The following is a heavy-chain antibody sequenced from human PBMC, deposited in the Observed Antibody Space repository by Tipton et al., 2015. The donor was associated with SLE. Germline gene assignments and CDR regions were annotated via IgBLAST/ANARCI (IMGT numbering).Heavy chain of an antibody. V-gene: IGHV4-61*10. J-gene: IGHJ6*03. CDR3: ARRGGPHRGRQLVPFYYYMDV. D-gene: IGHD6-13*01. Sequence: TLSLTCTVSGGSISSGSYYWSWIRQPAGKGLEWIGYIYYSGSTNYNPSLKSRVTISVDTSKNQFSLKLSSVTAADTAVYYCARRGGPHRGRQLVPFYYYMDVWGKGTTVTVSS. CDR2: IYYSGST. CDR1: GGSISSGSYY.